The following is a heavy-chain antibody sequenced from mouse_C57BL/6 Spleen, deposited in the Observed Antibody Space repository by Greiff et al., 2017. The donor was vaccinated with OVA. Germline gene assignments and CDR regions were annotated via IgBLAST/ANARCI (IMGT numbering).Heavy chain of an antibody. J-gene: IGHJ4*01. CDR1: GYTFTDYA. V-gene: IGHV1-67*01. CDR3: ARENGLRGYYAMDY. Sequence: QVQLKQSGPELVRPGVSVKISCKGSGYTFTDYAMHWVKQSHAKSLEWIGVISTYYGDASYNQKFKDKATMTVDKSSSTAYMELARLTTEDSAVDYGARENGLRGYYAMDYWGQGTSVTVSS. CDR2: ISTYYGDA. D-gene: IGHD3-3*01.